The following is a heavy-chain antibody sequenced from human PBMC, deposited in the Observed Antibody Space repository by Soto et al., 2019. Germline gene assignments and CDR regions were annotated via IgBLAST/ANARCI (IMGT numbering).Heavy chain of an antibody. CDR3: ARHILPGYFDL. J-gene: IGHJ2*01. V-gene: IGHV4-39*01. Sequence: SETLSLTCSVSGGSISSGSYYWGWIRQPPGKGLEWIGRIYYSGSTYYNPSLKSRVTISVDTSKNQFSLKLSSVTAADTAVYYCARHILPGYFDLWGRGTLVT. CDR1: GGSISSGSYY. CDR2: IYYSGST.